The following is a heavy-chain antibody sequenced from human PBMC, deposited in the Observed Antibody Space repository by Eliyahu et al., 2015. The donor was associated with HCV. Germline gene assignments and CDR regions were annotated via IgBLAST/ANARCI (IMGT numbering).Heavy chain of an antibody. J-gene: IGHJ5*02. CDR3: ARVMITFGGGNNWFDP. V-gene: IGHV4-59*01. Sequence: QVQLQESGPGLVKPSETLSLTCTVSGGSISSYYWSWIRQPPGKGLEWIGYIYYSGSTNYNPSLKSRVTISVDTSKNQFSLKLSSVTAADTAVYYCARVMITFGGGNNWFDPWGQGTLVTVSS. CDR2: IYYSGST. CDR1: GGSISSYY. D-gene: IGHD3-16*01.